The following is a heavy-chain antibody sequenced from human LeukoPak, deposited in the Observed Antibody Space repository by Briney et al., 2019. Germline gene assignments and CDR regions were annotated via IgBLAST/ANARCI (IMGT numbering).Heavy chain of an antibody. CDR1: GYTFTSYD. V-gene: IGHV1-2*06. CDR2: INPNGGGT. D-gene: IGHD2-15*01. J-gene: IGHJ4*02. Sequence: GASVKVSCKTSGYTFTSYDINWVRQATGQGLEWMGRINPNGGGTNYAQKFQGRVTMTRNTSISTAYMELSRLRSDDTAVYYCARDACSGGSCDLNFDYWGQGTLVKGSS. CDR3: ARDACSGGSCDLNFDY.